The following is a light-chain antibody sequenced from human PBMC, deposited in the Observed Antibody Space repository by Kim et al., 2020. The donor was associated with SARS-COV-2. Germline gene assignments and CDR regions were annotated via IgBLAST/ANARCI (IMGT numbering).Light chain of an antibody. J-gene: IGKJ4*01. CDR1: QNIRTY. CDR2: ASS. V-gene: IGKV1-39*01. Sequence: ASIGDKGTMTCRTSQNIRTYLNWYQQRPSKATKLLIYASSSLQSEVPSRFSGSGSGADFTLTLAGLQADDFATYHCQQTYSNPPTFGGGTKVDIK. CDR3: QQTYSNPPT.